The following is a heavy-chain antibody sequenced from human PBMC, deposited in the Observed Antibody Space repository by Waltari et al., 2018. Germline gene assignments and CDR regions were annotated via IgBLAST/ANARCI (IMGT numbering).Heavy chain of an antibody. CDR2: IYSGGST. V-gene: IGHV3-53*01. J-gene: IGHJ3*02. D-gene: IGHD3-16*01. CDR1: GFTVSSNY. Sequence: EVQLVESGGGLIQPGGSLRLSCAASGFTVSSNYMSWVRQAPGKGLEWVSVIYSGGSTYYADSVKGRFTISRDNSKNTLYLQMNSLRAEDTAVYYCARDRGSPPGAFDIWGQGTMVTVSS. CDR3: ARDRGSPPGAFDI.